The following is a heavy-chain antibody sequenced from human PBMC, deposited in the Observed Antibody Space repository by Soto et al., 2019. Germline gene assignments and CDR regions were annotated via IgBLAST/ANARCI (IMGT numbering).Heavy chain of an antibody. CDR3: AIDTTVTTIHYAFDI. J-gene: IGHJ3*02. V-gene: IGHV1-18*01. D-gene: IGHD4-17*01. Sequence: GTSVKVACKASGESFNSYGISRVRQAPGQGLEWMGWISAYNGNTNYAQKLQGRVTMTTDTSTSTAYMELRSLRSDDTAVYYCAIDTTVTTIHYAFDIWGHGTMVPVSS. CDR2: ISAYNGNT. CDR1: GESFNSYG.